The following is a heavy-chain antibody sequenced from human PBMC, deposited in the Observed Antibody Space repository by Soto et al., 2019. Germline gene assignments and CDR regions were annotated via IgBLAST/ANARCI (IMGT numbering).Heavy chain of an antibody. V-gene: IGHV1-18*01. CDR3: ARGVGSGSYYNRYNWFDP. Sequence: QVQLVQSGGEVKKPGASVKVSCKASGYTFTNYGISWVRQAPGQGLEWMGWINVYNGNTKYAQKVKGRVTMTTDTATSTAYMELRSLRSDDTAVYYCARGVGSGSYYNRYNWFDPWGQGTLVTVSS. D-gene: IGHD3-10*01. CDR1: GYTFTNYG. CDR2: INVYNGNT. J-gene: IGHJ5*02.